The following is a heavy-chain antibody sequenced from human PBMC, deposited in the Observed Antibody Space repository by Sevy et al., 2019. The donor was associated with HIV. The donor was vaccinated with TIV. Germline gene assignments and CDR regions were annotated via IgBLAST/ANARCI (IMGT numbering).Heavy chain of an antibody. V-gene: IGHV3-48*03. Sequence: GGSLRLSCAASGFIFSSYEMNWVRQAPGKGLEWVSYITNSGSTVYYSDSVKGRLTISRDNAKNSVYLQMNNLRAEDTAVYYCARDLPPSATTVAHFDSWGQGTLVTVSS. CDR2: ITNSGSTV. J-gene: IGHJ4*02. CDR3: ARDLPPSATTVAHFDS. CDR1: GFIFSSYE. D-gene: IGHD4-17*01.